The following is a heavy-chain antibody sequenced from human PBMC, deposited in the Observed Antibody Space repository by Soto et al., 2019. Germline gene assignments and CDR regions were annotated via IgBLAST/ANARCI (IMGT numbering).Heavy chain of an antibody. CDR1: GGSISSYY. CDR3: ARGGPGGFQAY. CDR2: IYYSGST. V-gene: IGHV4-59*01. J-gene: IGHJ4*02. Sequence: SETLSLTCTVSGGSISSYYWSWIRQPPGKGLEWIGYIYYSGSTNYNPSLKSRVTISVDTSKNQFSLKLSSVTAADTAVYYCARGGPGGFQAYSGQGSLVIGSS. D-gene: IGHD3-16*01.